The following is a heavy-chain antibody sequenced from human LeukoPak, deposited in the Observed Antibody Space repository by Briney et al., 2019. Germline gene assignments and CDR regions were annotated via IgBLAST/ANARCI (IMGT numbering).Heavy chain of an antibody. D-gene: IGHD3-10*01. V-gene: IGHV3-7*01. J-gene: IGHJ4*02. Sequence: PGGSLRLSCAASGFTFSSYRMSWVGQAPGKGLEWVANIKQDGSEKYYVDSVKGRFTISRDNAKNSLYLQMNSLRAEDTAVYYCARDSEKAGDYWGKGTLVTVSS. CDR2: IKQDGSEK. CDR1: GFTFSSYR. CDR3: ARDSEKAGDY.